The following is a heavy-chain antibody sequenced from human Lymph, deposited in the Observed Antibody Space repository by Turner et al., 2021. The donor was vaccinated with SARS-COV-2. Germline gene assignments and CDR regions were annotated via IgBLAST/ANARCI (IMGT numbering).Heavy chain of an antibody. D-gene: IGHD2-15*01. V-gene: IGHV4-4*02. CDR1: GGSISSSNW. Sequence: QVQLQESGPGLVKPSGTLSLTCAVSGGSISSSNWWSWVRQPPGKGLEWIGEIYHSGNANYNPSLKRRVTISVDKSKNQFSLKLSSVTAADTAVYYCATKYCSGGSCSYFDYWGQGTLVTVSS. CDR3: ATKYCSGGSCSYFDY. CDR2: IYHSGNA. J-gene: IGHJ4*02.